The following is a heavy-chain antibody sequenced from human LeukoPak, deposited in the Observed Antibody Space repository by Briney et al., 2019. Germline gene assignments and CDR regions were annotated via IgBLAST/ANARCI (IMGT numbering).Heavy chain of an antibody. D-gene: IGHD6-13*01. CDR1: GYTFTSYD. V-gene: IGHV1-8*01. Sequence: ASMKASCKASGYTFTSYDINWVRQATGQGLEWMGWMNPNSGNTGYAQKFQGRVTMTRNTSISTAYMELSSLRSEDTAVYYCARGLAAGYNWFDPWGQGTLVTVSS. CDR3: ARGLAAGYNWFDP. CDR2: MNPNSGNT. J-gene: IGHJ5*02.